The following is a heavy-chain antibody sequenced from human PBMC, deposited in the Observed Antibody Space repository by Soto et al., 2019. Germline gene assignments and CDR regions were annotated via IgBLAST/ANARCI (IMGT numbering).Heavy chain of an antibody. CDR3: ARLTNFYYMDV. CDR1: GYSFTTYW. V-gene: IGHV5-51*01. J-gene: IGHJ6*03. Sequence: PGESLKISCQVSGYSFTTYWLVWVRQTPAKGLEWMGIIYPGDSHTKYNPSFQGQVTISADTSISTAYLQWSSLKASDTAMYYCARLTNFYYMDVWGKGSTVTVSS. CDR2: IYPGDSHT.